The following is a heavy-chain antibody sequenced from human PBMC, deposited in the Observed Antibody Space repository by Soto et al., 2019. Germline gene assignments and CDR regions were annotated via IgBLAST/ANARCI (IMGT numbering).Heavy chain of an antibody. CDR1: GFTFNSYA. CDR3: AKGRYFDVDGGCANF. V-gene: IGHV3-23*01. CDR2: VSGSGSKT. J-gene: IGHJ4*02. D-gene: IGHD3-22*01. Sequence: QSGGGLVQPGGSHRLSCVASGFTFNSYAMTWVRQSPEKGLEWVSTVSGSGSKTYYSQSVQGRFTISRDNSKNTVFLQMRSLRAEDSAIYFCAKGRYFDVDGGCANFWGQGTLVTVSS.